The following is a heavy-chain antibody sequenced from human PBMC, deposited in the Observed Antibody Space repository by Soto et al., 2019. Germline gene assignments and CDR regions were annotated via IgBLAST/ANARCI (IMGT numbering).Heavy chain of an antibody. Sequence: SETLSLTCTVSGGSISSYYWSWIRQPPGKGLEWIGYIYYSGSTNYNPSLKSRVTISVDTSKNQFSLKLSSVTAADTAVYYCARAPRGYRYGYNWFDPWGQGALVTVSS. CDR1: GGSISSYY. V-gene: IGHV4-59*01. CDR3: ARAPRGYRYGYNWFDP. CDR2: IYYSGST. J-gene: IGHJ5*02. D-gene: IGHD5-18*01.